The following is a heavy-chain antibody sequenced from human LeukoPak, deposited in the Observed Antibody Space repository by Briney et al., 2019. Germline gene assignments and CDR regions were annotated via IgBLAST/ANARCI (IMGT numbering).Heavy chain of an antibody. CDR3: VSFYETY. D-gene: IGHD2/OR15-2a*01. CDR1: DNYW. J-gene: IGHJ4*02. Sequence: PGGSLRLSCAASDNYWMHWVRQVPGKGLVWVSHINSDGSWTSYADSVKGRFTISKDNAKNTVYLQMNSLRAEDTAVYYCVSFYETYWGRRTLVTVSS. V-gene: IGHV3-74*01. CDR2: INSDGSWT.